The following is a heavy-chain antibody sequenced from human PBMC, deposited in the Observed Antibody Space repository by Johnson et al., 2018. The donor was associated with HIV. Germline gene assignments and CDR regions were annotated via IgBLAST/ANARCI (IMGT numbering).Heavy chain of an antibody. V-gene: IGHV3-7*01. D-gene: IGHD6-19*01. CDR3: ARDGYSSGWYGNDAFDI. J-gene: IGHJ3*02. CDR2: INQDGSET. Sequence: VQLVESGGGLVQPGGSLRLSCAASGFTFSSYWMNWVRQAPGKGLEWVANINQDGSETYYVDSVKGRFTISRDNAKNSLYLQMNSLRAEDTAVYYCARDGYSSGWYGNDAFDIWGQGTMVTVSS. CDR1: GFTFSSYW.